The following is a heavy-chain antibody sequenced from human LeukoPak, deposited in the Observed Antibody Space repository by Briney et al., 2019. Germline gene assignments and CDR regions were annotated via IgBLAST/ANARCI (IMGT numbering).Heavy chain of an antibody. CDR3: ARGLDSRTNTLYDY. Sequence: SETLSLTCAVYGGSFSGYYWSWIRQPPGKGLEWIGEINHSGSTNYNPSLKSRVTISVDTSKNQFSLKLNSVTAADTAVYYSARGLDSRTNTLYDYWGQGTLVTVSS. V-gene: IGHV4-34*01. CDR2: INHSGST. D-gene: IGHD1-7*01. J-gene: IGHJ4*02. CDR1: GGSFSGYY.